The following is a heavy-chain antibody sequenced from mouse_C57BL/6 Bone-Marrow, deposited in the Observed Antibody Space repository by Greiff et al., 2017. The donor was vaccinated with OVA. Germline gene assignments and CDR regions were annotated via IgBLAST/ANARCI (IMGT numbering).Heavy chain of an antibody. CDR1: GYTFTEYT. CDR3: ARHEVNFWDYGSSYYAMDY. D-gene: IGHD1-1*01. Sequence: VQLQQSGAELVKPGASVKLSCKASGYTFTEYTIHWVKQRSGQGLEWIGWFYPGSGSIKYNEKFKDKATLTADKSSSTVYMELSRLTSEDSAVYFCARHEVNFWDYGSSYYAMDYWGQGTSVTVSS. CDR2: FYPGSGSI. J-gene: IGHJ4*01. V-gene: IGHV1-62-2*01.